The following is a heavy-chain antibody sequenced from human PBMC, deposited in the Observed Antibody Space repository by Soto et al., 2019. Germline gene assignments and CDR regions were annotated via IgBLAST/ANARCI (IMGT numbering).Heavy chain of an antibody. CDR1: GFTFSSYA. Sequence: QVQLVESGGGVVQLGRSLRLSCAASGFTFSSYAMHWVRQAPGKGLEWVAVISYDGSNKYYADSVKGRFTISRDNSKNTLYLQMNSLRAEDTAVYYCARRISTSSWGGMDVWGQGTTVTVSS. CDR3: ARRISTSSWGGMDV. J-gene: IGHJ6*02. D-gene: IGHD2-2*01. CDR2: ISYDGSNK. V-gene: IGHV3-30-3*01.